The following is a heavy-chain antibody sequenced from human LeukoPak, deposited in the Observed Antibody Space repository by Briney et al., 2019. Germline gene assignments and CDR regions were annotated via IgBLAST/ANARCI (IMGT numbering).Heavy chain of an antibody. J-gene: IGHJ2*01. CDR1: GFTFSSYG. CDR3: AKDRGTVVRGLIIKPGYFDL. V-gene: IGHV3-30*18. D-gene: IGHD3-10*01. CDR2: ISYDGSIK. Sequence: PGRSLRLSCAVSGFTFSSYGMHWVRQAPGKGLEWVALISYDGSIKYYVDSVKGRFTISRDNSKKTVYLQMNSLRAEDTAVYYCAKDRGTVVRGLIIKPGYFDLWGRGTLVTVSS.